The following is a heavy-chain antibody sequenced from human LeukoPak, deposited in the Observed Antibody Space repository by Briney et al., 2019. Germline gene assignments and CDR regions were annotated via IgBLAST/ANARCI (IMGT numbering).Heavy chain of an antibody. CDR1: GYTLTELS. CDR2: INPNSGGT. D-gene: IGHD3-10*01. V-gene: IGHV1-2*04. Sequence: ASVKVSCKVSGYTLTELSMHWVRQAPGQGLEWMGWINPNSGGTNYAQKFQGWVTMTRDTSISTAYMELSRLRSDDTAVYYCARESPTRDHYYGMDVWGQGTTVTVSS. J-gene: IGHJ6*02. CDR3: ARESPTRDHYYGMDV.